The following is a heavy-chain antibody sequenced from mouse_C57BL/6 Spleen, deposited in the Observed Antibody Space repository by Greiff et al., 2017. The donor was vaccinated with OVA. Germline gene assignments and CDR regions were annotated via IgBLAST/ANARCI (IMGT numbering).Heavy chain of an antibody. CDR3: ARRNYGSRRYFDV. CDR1: GYAFSSYW. Sequence: QVQLQQSGAELVKPGASVKISCKASGYAFSSYWMNWVKQRPGKGLEWIGQIYPGDGDTNYNGKFKGKATLTADKSSSTAYMQLSSLTSEDSAVYFCARRNYGSRRYFDVWGTGTTVTVSS. J-gene: IGHJ1*03. V-gene: IGHV1-80*01. D-gene: IGHD1-1*01. CDR2: IYPGDGDT.